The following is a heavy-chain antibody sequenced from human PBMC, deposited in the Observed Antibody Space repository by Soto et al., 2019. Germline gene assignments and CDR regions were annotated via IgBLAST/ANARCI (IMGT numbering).Heavy chain of an antibody. J-gene: IGHJ6*02. V-gene: IGHV1-3*01. D-gene: IGHD1-26*01. CDR2: INAGNGNT. Sequence: ASVKVSCKASGYTFTSYAMHWVRQAPGQRLEWMGWINAGNGNTKYSQKFQGRVTITRDTSASTAHMELSSLRSEDTAVYYCARVIVGATSISYYYGMDVWGQGTTVTVSS. CDR1: GYTFTSYA. CDR3: ARVIVGATSISYYYGMDV.